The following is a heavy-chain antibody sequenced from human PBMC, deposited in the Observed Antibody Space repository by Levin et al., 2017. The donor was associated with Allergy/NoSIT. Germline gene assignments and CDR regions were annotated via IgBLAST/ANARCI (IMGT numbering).Heavy chain of an antibody. V-gene: IGHV3-64D*06. J-gene: IGHJ4*02. D-gene: IGHD6-19*01. Sequence: GGSLRLSCSASGFTFSSYAMHWVRQAPGKGLEYVSAISSNGGSTYYADSVKGRFTISRDNSKNTLYLQMSSLRAEDTAVYYCTLTFGDSSGWLSWGQGTLVTVSS. CDR1: GFTFSSYA. CDR2: ISSNGGST. CDR3: TLTFGDSSGWLS.